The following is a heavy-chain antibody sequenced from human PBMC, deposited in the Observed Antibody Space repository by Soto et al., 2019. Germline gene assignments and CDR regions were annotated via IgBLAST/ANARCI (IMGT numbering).Heavy chain of an antibody. CDR1: GGSISSYY. Sequence: SETLSLTFTGSGGSISSYYWSWMRQPPGKGLEWIGFIYYSGSTNYNPSLKSRVTISVDTSKNQFSLKLSSVTAADTAVYYCARGGGYDMGDDAFDIWGQGTMVT. J-gene: IGHJ3*02. V-gene: IGHV4-59*01. CDR3: ARGGGYDMGDDAFDI. D-gene: IGHD5-12*01. CDR2: IYYSGST.